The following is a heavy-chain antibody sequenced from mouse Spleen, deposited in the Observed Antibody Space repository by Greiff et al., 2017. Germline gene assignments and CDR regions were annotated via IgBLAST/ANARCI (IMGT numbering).Heavy chain of an antibody. D-gene: IGHD2-5*01. J-gene: IGHJ4*01. CDR1: GFTFSDYY. CDR2: ISNGGGST. V-gene: IGHV5-12*01. CDR3: ARHASNYEGYYAMDY. Sequence: EVKLMESGGGLVQPGGSLKLSCAASGFTFSDYYMYWVRQTPEKRLEWVAYISNGGGSTYYPDTVKGRFTISRDNAKNTLYLQMSRLKSEVTAMYYCARHASNYEGYYAMDYWGQGTSVTVSS.